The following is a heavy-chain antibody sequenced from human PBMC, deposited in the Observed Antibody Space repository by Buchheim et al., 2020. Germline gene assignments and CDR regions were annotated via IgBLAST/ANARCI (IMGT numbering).Heavy chain of an antibody. Sequence: QVQLVQSGAEVKKPGASVKVSCKASGYTFTSYGISWVRQAPGQGLEWMGWISAYNGNTNYAQKLQGRVTMTTDTSTSTAYMELRSLRSDDTAVYYCARHHTYYYDSSGYSIHYYYYYYGRDVWGQGTT. CDR1: GYTFTSYG. CDR3: ARHHTYYYDSSGYSIHYYYYYYGRDV. J-gene: IGHJ6*02. CDR2: ISAYNGNT. D-gene: IGHD3-22*01. V-gene: IGHV1-18*01.